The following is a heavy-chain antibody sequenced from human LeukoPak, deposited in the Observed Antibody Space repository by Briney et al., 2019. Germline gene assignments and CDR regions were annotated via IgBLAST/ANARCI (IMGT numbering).Heavy chain of an antibody. CDR3: AKDLRWELPARFDY. D-gene: IGHD1-26*01. V-gene: IGHV3-30*02. CDR2: IRYDGSNK. J-gene: IGHJ4*02. CDR1: GFTFSSYG. Sequence: GGSLRLSCAASGFTFSSYGMHWVRQAPGKGLEWVAFIRYDGSNKYYADSVKGRFTISRDNAKNSLYLQMNSLRAEDTALYYCAKDLRWELPARFDYWGQGTLATVSS.